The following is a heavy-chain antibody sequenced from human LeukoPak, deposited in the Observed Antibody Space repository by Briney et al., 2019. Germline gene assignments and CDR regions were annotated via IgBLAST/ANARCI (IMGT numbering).Heavy chain of an antibody. D-gene: IGHD6-19*01. CDR3: ARVHSSGWYYFDY. CDR1: GFTFSSYG. CDR2: ISGSGGST. V-gene: IGHV3-23*01. J-gene: IGHJ4*02. Sequence: GGSLRLSCAASGFTFSSYGMSWVRQAPGKGLEWVSAISGSGGSTYYADSVKGRFTISRDNSKNTLYLQMNSLRAEDTAVYYCARVHSSGWYYFDYWGQGTLVTVSS.